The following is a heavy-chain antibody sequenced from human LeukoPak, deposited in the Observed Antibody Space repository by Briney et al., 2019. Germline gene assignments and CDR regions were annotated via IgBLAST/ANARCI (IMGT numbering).Heavy chain of an antibody. CDR1: GFTFSSYS. J-gene: IGHJ4*02. CDR3: ATQRSYYVWGSYRYRPFDY. V-gene: IGHV3-21*04. D-gene: IGHD3-16*02. Sequence: GGSLRLSCAASGFTFSSYSMNWVRQAPGKGLEWVSSISSSSSYIYYADSVKGRFTISRDNSKNTLYLQMNSLRAEDTAVYYCATQRSYYVWGSYRYRPFDYWGQGTLVTVSS. CDR2: ISSSSSYI.